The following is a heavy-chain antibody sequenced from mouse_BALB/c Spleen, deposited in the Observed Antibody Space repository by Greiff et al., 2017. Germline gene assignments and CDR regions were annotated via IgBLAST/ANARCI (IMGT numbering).Heavy chain of an antibody. D-gene: IGHD2-10*02. J-gene: IGHJ2*01. CDR1: GFTFSSYT. CDR3: TSAEYGNLYYFDY. Sequence: EVQLVESGGGLVKPGGSLKLSCAASGFTFSSYTMSWVRQTPEKRLEWVATISSGGIYTYYPDSVKGRFTISRDNAKNTLYLQMSSLKSEDTAMYYCTSAEYGNLYYFDYWGQGTTLTVSS. V-gene: IGHV5-6-4*01. CDR2: ISSGGIYT.